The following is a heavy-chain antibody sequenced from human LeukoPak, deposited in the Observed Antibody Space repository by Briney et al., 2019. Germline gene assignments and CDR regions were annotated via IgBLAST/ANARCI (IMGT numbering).Heavy chain of an antibody. Sequence: GASVKISCKASGYTFSHYGIHWVRQAPGQRLEWMGWINAANGFTASSQKFQDRVTITGDTSATTAYLNLNSLRSEDTAIYYCARDNYSTYAGINYFDYWGQGTLVTVSS. CDR3: ARDNYSTYAGINYFDY. CDR1: GYTFSHYG. V-gene: IGHV1-3*01. D-gene: IGHD4-11*01. CDR2: INAANGFT. J-gene: IGHJ4*02.